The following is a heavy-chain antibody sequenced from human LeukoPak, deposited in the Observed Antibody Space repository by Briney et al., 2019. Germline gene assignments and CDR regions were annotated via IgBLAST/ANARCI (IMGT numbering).Heavy chain of an antibody. V-gene: IGHV1-2*04. J-gene: IGHJ6*03. D-gene: IGHD3-3*01. CDR2: INPNSGGT. CDR3: ARDYVQIFGVVIPYYYYYMDV. CDR1: GYTFTGYY. Sequence: ASVKVSCKASGYTFTGYYMHWVRQAPGQGLEWMGWINPNSGGTNYAQKFQGWVTMTRDTSISTAYMELSRLRSDDTAVYYCARDYVQIFGVVIPYYYYYMDVWGKGTTVTVSS.